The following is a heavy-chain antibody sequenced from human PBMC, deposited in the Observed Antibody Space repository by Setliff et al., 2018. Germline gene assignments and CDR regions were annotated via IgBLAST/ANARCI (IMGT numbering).Heavy chain of an antibody. D-gene: IGHD6-13*01. CDR1: GYSFSDFY. CDR3: ARDGLSWLNWLDP. Sequence: ASVKVSCKASGYSFSDFYMHWVRQVPGRGPEWMGSINPKSGVTRYVQKFQGRVTMTRDTSISTAYMELNSLTSDDTAVYYCARDGLSWLNWLDPWGHGTPVTVSS. J-gene: IGHJ5*02. V-gene: IGHV1-2*02. CDR2: INPKSGVT.